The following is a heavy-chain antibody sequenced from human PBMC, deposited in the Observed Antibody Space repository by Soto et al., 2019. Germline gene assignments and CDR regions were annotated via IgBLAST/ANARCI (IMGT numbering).Heavy chain of an antibody. J-gene: IGHJ4*02. CDR2: IIPIFGTA. Sequence: QVQLVQSGAEVKKPGTSVKVSCKASGGTFSSYAISWVRQAPGQGLEWMGGIIPIFGTANYAQKFQGRVPITADESTSTAYMELSSLRSEDTAVYYCARDLRGYYDSSGYFSYGYWGQGTLVTVSS. D-gene: IGHD3-22*01. CDR1: GGTFSSYA. V-gene: IGHV1-69*01. CDR3: ARDLRGYYDSSGYFSYGY.